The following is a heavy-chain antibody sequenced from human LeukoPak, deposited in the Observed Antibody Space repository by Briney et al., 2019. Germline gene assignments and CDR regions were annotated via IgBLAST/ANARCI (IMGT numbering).Heavy chain of an antibody. CDR1: GYTFTNND. CDR2: VSPDSGDT. Sequence: GASVKVSCKASGYTFTNNDINWVRHATGQGIEWMGWVSPDSGDTGYAPNLRGRVTMTTDTSINTAYMELTSLTSEDTAIYYCTRGRAAGDWGQGTLVTVSS. J-gene: IGHJ4*02. CDR3: TRGRAAGD. V-gene: IGHV1-8*01. D-gene: IGHD6-19*01.